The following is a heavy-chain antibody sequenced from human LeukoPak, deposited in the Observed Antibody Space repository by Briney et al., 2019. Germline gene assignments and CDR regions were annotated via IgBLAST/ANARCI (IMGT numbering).Heavy chain of an antibody. D-gene: IGHD4-17*01. CDR1: GGSISSSSYY. CDR3: ARTMYGDQQEL. Sequence: PSETLSLTCTVSGGSISSSSYYWGWIHQPPGKGLEWIGSIYYSGSTYYNPSLKSRVTISVDTSKNQFSLKLSSVTAADTAVYYCARTMYGDQQELWGQGTLVTVSS. V-gene: IGHV4-39*07. J-gene: IGHJ4*02. CDR2: IYYSGST.